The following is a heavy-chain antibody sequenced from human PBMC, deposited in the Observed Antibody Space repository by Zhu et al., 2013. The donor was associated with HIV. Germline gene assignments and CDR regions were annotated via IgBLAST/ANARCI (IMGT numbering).Heavy chain of an antibody. V-gene: IGHV4-59*01. CDR1: GGSISSYY. CDR2: IYYTGST. CDR3: ARDFGNSGGNPR. Sequence: QVQLQESGPGLVKPSETLSLTCTVSGGSISSYYWSWIRQPPGKGLEWIGYIYYTGSTNYNPSLKSRVTISLDTSKNQISLKLTSVTAADTAVYYCARDFGNSGGNPRWGQGTLVTVSS. D-gene: IGHD1-1*01. J-gene: IGHJ4*02.